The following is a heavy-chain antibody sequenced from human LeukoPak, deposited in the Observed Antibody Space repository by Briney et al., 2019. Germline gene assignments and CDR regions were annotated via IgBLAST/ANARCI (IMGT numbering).Heavy chain of an antibody. J-gene: IGHJ4*02. V-gene: IGHV1-46*01. CDR3: ARDAYSGYPADY. Sequence: GASVKVSCTASGYTFTSYYMHWVRQAPGQGLEWMGIINPSGGSTSYAQKFQGRVTMTRDTSTSTVYMELSSPRSEDTAVYYCARDAYSGYPADYWGQGTLVTVSS. CDR2: INPSGGST. D-gene: IGHD5-12*01. CDR1: GYTFTSYY.